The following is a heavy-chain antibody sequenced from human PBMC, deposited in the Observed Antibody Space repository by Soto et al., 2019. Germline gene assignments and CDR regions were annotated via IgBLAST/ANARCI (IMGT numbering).Heavy chain of an antibody. V-gene: IGHV3-15*01. CDR2: IKSKTDGETT. CDR1: GFTFNNAW. D-gene: IGHD2-8*01. CDR3: TTNGDYYYYYMDV. J-gene: IGHJ6*03. Sequence: EVKLVESGGDLVKPGGSLRLSCAASGFTFNNAWMSWVRQAPGKGLEWVARIKSKTDGETTTYAAPVKGRFTISREDSKDTLYLQMNSLKPEVTAVYYCTTNGDYYYYYMDVWGKGTTVAVSS.